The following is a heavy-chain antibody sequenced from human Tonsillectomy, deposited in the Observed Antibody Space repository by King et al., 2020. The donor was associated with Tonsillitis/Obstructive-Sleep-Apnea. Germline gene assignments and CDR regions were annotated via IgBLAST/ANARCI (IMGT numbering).Heavy chain of an antibody. CDR3: SRVRFYYDTSGYDAFDI. D-gene: IGHD3-22*01. CDR1: GGSISSANHY. V-gene: IGHV4-31*03. J-gene: IGHJ3*02. CDR2: IYYSGST. Sequence: QLQESGPGLVRPSQTLSLTCTVSGGSISSANHYWSWIRQHPGKGLEWIGYIYYSGSTYYNPSLKSRVTISVDTSQNQFSLKLPSVTAADTAVYYCSRVRFYYDTSGYDAFDIWGQGTIVTVSS.